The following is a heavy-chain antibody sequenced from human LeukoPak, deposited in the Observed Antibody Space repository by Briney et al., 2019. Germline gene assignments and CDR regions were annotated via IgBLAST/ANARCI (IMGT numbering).Heavy chain of an antibody. D-gene: IGHD6-19*01. CDR2: ISYDGSNK. V-gene: IGHV3-30*03. Sequence: GGSLRLSCAASGFTFSSYDMHWVRQAPGKGLEWVAVISYDGSNKYYADSVKGRFTISRDNSKNTLYLQMNSLRAEDTAVYYCARVGVGIGDESSGWYERLFDYWGQGTLVTVSS. J-gene: IGHJ4*02. CDR1: GFTFSSYD. CDR3: ARVGVGIGDESSGWYERLFDY.